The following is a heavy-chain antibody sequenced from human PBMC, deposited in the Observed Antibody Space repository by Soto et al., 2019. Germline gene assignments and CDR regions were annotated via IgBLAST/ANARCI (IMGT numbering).Heavy chain of an antibody. CDR2: TYYRSKWYN. CDR1: GDTVPSTSAA. Sequence: PSQTLSLTCAISGDTVPSTSAAWTWIRQSPSRGLEWVGRTYYRSKWYNDYAVSVKGRITINPDTSKNQFSLQLNSVTPEDTAVYYCARDSSGYGPFDYWGQGTLVTVSS. V-gene: IGHV6-1*01. J-gene: IGHJ4*02. D-gene: IGHD5-12*01. CDR3: ARDSSGYGPFDY.